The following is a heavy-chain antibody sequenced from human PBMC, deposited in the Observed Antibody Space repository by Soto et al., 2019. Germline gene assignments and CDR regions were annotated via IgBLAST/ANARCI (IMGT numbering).Heavy chain of an antibody. J-gene: IGHJ5*02. CDR1: GYTFTSYG. Sequence: SVKVSCKASGYTFTSYGISWVRQAPGQGLEWMGWISAYNGNTNYAQKLQGRVTMTTDTSTSTAYMELRSLRSDDTAVYYCARVGFYSDYGDNWFDPWGQGTLVTVSS. V-gene: IGHV1-18*01. D-gene: IGHD3-22*01. CDR3: ARVGFYSDYGDNWFDP. CDR2: ISAYNGNT.